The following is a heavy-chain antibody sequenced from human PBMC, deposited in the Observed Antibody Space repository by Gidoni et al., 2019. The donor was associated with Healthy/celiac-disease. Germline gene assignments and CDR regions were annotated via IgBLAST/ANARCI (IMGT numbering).Heavy chain of an antibody. D-gene: IGHD6-6*01. Sequence: QLQLQESGPGLVKPSETLSLTCTVPGGSISSSSYYWGWIRQPPGKGLEWIGSIYYSGSTYYNPSLKSRVTISVDTSKNQFSLKLSSVTAADTAVYYCARHRQLVDSDYWGQGTLVTVSS. V-gene: IGHV4-39*01. CDR1: GGSISSSSYY. J-gene: IGHJ4*02. CDR3: ARHRQLVDSDY. CDR2: IYYSGST.